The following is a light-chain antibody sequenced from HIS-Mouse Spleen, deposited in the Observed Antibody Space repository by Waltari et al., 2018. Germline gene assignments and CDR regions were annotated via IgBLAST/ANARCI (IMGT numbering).Light chain of an antibody. J-gene: IGLJ3*02. V-gene: IGLV1-47*01. CDR2: RNN. CDR1: SSNLGSNY. CDR3: CSYAGSSTFVWV. Sequence: QSVLTQPPSASGTPGQRVTISCSGSSSNLGSNYVYWYQQLPGTAPKLLIYRNNQRPSGVPDRFSGSKSGNTASLTISGLQAEDEADYYCCSYAGSSTFVWVFGGGTKLTVL.